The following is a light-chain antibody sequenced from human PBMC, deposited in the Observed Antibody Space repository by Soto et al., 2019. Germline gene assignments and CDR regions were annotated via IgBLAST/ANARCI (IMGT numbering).Light chain of an antibody. CDR2: YVT. V-gene: IGLV2-14*01. J-gene: IGLJ2*01. CDR1: SSDVGGYNY. Sequence: QSALTQPASVSGSPGQSITISCTGTSSDVGGYNYVSWYQQHPGKAPKLMIYYVTNRPSGVSNRFSGSKSGNTASLTISGLQAEDEADYYCSSYTSSSPVLFGGGTKLTVL. CDR3: SSYTSSSPVL.